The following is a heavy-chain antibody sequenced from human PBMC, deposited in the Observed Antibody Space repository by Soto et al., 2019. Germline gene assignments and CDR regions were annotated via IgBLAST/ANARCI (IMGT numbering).Heavy chain of an antibody. CDR1: GFTFSSYA. Sequence: LRLSCAASGFTFSSYAMSWVRQAPGKGLEWVSAISGSGGSTYYADSVKGRFTISRDNSKNTLYLQMNSLRAEDTAVYYCAKDEGGTYYYDSSGYYPYYFDYWGQGTLVTVSS. V-gene: IGHV3-23*01. CDR2: ISGSGGST. D-gene: IGHD3-22*01. J-gene: IGHJ4*02. CDR3: AKDEGGTYYYDSSGYYPYYFDY.